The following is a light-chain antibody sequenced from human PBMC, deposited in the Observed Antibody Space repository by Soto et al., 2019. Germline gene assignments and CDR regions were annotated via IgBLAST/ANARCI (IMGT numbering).Light chain of an antibody. CDR1: QSISSY. Sequence: DVQMTQSASSLSASVGYRVTLTCRASQSISSYLNWYQQKPGKAPKLLIYAASSLQSGVPSRFSGSGSGTDFTLTISSLQPEDFATYYCQQSYSTPLTFGGGTKVDIK. CDR2: AAS. CDR3: QQSYSTPLT. J-gene: IGKJ4*01. V-gene: IGKV1-39*01.